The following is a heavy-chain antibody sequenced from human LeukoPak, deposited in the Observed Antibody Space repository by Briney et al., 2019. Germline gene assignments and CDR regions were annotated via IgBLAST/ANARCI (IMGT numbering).Heavy chain of an antibody. Sequence: PGGSLRLSCAASGFTFSSYGMRWVRQAPGKGLEWVALISYDGSNKYYADSVKGRFTVSRDNSKNTLYLQMNSLRTEDTAVYYCAKTVEGGVWDAFDIWGQGTMVTVSA. J-gene: IGHJ3*02. D-gene: IGHD2-21*02. CDR1: GFTFSSYG. CDR2: ISYDGSNK. V-gene: IGHV3-30*18. CDR3: AKTVEGGVWDAFDI.